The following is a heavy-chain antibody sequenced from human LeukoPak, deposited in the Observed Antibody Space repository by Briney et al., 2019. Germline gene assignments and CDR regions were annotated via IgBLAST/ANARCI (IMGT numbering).Heavy chain of an antibody. J-gene: IGHJ4*02. D-gene: IGHD1-26*01. CDR1: GFTFSSYA. CDR2: ISGSGGGT. CDR3: AKDRSNSGSYYGTFDY. Sequence: GGSLRLSCAASGFTFSSYAMSWVRQAPGKGLEWVSAISGSGGGTYYADSVKGRFTISRDNSKNTLYLQMNSLRAEDTAVYYCAKDRSNSGSYYGTFDYWGQGTLVTVSS. V-gene: IGHV3-23*01.